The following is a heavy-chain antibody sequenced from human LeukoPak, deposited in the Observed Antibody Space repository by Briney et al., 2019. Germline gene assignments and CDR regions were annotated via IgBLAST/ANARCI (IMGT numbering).Heavy chain of an antibody. CDR2: IYHSGST. Sequence: SETLSLTCTVSGYSISSGYYWGWIRQPPGKGLEWIGSIYHSGSTYYNPSLKSRVTISVDTSKNQFSLKLSSVTAADTAVYYCARRTYYYGSGSYLNFDYWGQGTLVTVSS. CDR3: ARRTYYYGSGSYLNFDY. J-gene: IGHJ4*02. V-gene: IGHV4-38-2*02. D-gene: IGHD3-10*01. CDR1: GYSISSGYY.